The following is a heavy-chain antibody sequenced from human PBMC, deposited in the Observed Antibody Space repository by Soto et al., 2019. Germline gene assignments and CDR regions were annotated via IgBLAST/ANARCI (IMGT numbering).Heavy chain of an antibody. D-gene: IGHD1-26*01. CDR1: GHTFTSYA. V-gene: IGHV1-3*01. J-gene: IGHJ4*02. CDR2: INAGNGST. Sequence: AAVKVSCKASGHTFTSYAMHWVRQAPGQRLEWMGWINAGNGSTKYSQKFQGRVTITRDTSASTAYMELSSLRSEDTAVYYCARSGKWELLNYFDYWGQGTMVTVSS. CDR3: ARSGKWELLNYFDY.